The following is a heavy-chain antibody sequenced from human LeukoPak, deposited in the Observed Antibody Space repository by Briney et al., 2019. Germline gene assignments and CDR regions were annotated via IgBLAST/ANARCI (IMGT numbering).Heavy chain of an antibody. Sequence: GGSLRLSCAASGFTVSSNYMSWVRQAPGRGLEWVSVIYSGGSTYYADSVKGRFTISRDNSKNTLFLQMSSLRAGDTAVYYCARGTVTTVDYWGQGTLVTVSS. CDR3: ARGTVTTVDY. J-gene: IGHJ4*02. D-gene: IGHD4-17*01. CDR1: GFTVSSNY. V-gene: IGHV3-66*01. CDR2: IYSGGST.